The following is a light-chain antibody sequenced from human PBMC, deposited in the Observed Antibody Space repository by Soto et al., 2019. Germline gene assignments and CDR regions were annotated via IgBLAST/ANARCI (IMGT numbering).Light chain of an antibody. CDR1: QSLLHSNGYNY. J-gene: IGKJ5*01. Sequence: DIVMTQSPLSLPVTPGEPASISCRSSQSLLHSNGYNYLDWYLQKPGQSPQLLIYLGSNRASGVPDRFSGSGSGTVFTLKISRVEADDVGVYYCMQALQTPITFGQGTRLEIK. CDR2: LGS. V-gene: IGKV2-28*01. CDR3: MQALQTPIT.